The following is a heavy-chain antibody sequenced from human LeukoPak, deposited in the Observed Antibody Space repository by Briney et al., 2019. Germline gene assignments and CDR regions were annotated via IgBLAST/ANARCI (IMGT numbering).Heavy chain of an antibody. D-gene: IGHD3-10*01. CDR3: ARDKITMVRGVSDY. J-gene: IGHJ4*02. V-gene: IGHV3-21*01. Sequence: GGSLRLSCAASGFTFSSYSMNWVRQAPGKGLEWVSSISSSSSYIYYADSVKGRFTISRDNAKNSLYLQMNSLRAEDTAVYYCARDKITMVRGVSDYWGQGTLVAVSS. CDR1: GFTFSSYS. CDR2: ISSSSSYI.